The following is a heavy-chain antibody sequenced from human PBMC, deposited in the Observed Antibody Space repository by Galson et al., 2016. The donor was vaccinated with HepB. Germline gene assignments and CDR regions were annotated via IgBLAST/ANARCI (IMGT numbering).Heavy chain of an antibody. Sequence: SCKASGYTFPNHAMHWVRQAPGQSLEWMGWINTGKGNTKYSQKFKDRVTITRDTSASTGYMELSNLRSEDTAVYFCARLSTSGTYFGNWGQGVLVTVSS. CDR2: INTGKGNT. CDR1: GYTFPNHA. CDR3: ARLSTSGTYFGN. J-gene: IGHJ4*02. V-gene: IGHV1-3*04. D-gene: IGHD1-26*01.